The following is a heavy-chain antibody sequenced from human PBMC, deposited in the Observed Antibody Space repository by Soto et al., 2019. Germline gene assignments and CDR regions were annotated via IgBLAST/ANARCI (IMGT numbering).Heavy chain of an antibody. CDR2: IWYDGSKK. CDR3: ARDSEVGTISGPGSEDYMDV. CDR1: GFTFSTYG. Sequence: GGSLRLSCAASGFTFSTYGMHWVRQAPGKGLEWVAVIWYDGSKKYYADSVKGRHTISRDNSKNTLYLQMNSLRAEDTAVYFCARDSEVGTISGPGSEDYMDVWGKGTTVTVSS. J-gene: IGHJ6*03. D-gene: IGHD3-3*01. V-gene: IGHV3-33*01.